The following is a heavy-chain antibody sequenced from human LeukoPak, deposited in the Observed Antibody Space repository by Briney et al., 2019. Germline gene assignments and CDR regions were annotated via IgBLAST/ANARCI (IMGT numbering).Heavy chain of an antibody. CDR1: GGSISSGDYY. CDR2: IYYSGST. Sequence: PSETLSLTCTVSGGSISSGDYYWSWIRQPPGKGLEWIGYIYYSGSTYYNPSLKSRVTISVDTSKNQFSLKLSSVTAADTAVYYCARAPSEGGTDDAFDMWGQGTMVTVSS. J-gene: IGHJ3*02. D-gene: IGHD3-16*01. V-gene: IGHV4-30-4*08. CDR3: ARAPSEGGTDDAFDM.